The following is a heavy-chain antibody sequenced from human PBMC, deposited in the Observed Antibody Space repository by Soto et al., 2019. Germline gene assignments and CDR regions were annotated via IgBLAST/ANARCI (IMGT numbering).Heavy chain of an antibody. CDR2: ISGSGGST. J-gene: IGHJ4*02. D-gene: IGHD6-19*01. V-gene: IGHV3-23*01. CDR3: ASRSSGWYFDY. Sequence: EVQLLESGGGLVQPGGSLRLSCAASGFTFSSYAMNWVRQAPGKGLEWVSVISGSGGSTYYADSVKGRFTISRDNSKNTLYLQMNGRRAEDKAVYYCASRSSGWYFDYWGQGTLVTVSS. CDR1: GFTFSSYA.